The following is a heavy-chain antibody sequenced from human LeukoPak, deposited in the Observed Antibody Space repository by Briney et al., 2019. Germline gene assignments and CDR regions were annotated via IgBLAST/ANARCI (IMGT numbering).Heavy chain of an antibody. V-gene: IGHV1-69*04. CDR3: ARDAYSGSYYEDY. Sequence: SVKVSCTASGGTFSSYAISWVRQAPGQGLEWMGRIIPILGIANYAQKFQGRVTITADKSTSTAYMELSSLRSEDTAVYYCARDAYSGSYYEDYWGQGTLVTVSS. J-gene: IGHJ4*02. CDR1: GGTFSSYA. D-gene: IGHD1-26*01. CDR2: IIPILGIA.